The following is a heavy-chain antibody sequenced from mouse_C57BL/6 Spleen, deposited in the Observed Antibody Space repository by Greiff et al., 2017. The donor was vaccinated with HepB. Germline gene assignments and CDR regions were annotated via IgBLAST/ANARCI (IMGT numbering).Heavy chain of an antibody. CDR1: GYTFTDYN. D-gene: IGHD2-2*01. Sequence: EVQLQESGPELVKPGASVKMSCKASGYTFTDYNMHWVKQSHGKSLEWIGYINPNNGGTSYNQKFKGKATLTVNKSSSTAYMELRSLTSEDSAVYYCARKAAGYPYYFDYWGQGTTLTVSS. CDR3: ARKAAGYPYYFDY. V-gene: IGHV1-22*01. J-gene: IGHJ2*01. CDR2: INPNNGGT.